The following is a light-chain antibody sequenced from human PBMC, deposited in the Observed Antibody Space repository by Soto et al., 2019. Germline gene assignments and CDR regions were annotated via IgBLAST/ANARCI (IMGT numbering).Light chain of an antibody. V-gene: IGKV3-11*01. CDR2: DAS. J-gene: IGKJ4*01. CDR3: QQRSNWPT. Sequence: EIVLTQSPATLSLSPGERATLSCRASQSVSSYLAWYQQKPGQAPRLLIYDASNRATGIPARFSGSGSGTDXTLTISSLEPEDFAVYYCQQRSNWPTFGGGTKVEIK. CDR1: QSVSSY.